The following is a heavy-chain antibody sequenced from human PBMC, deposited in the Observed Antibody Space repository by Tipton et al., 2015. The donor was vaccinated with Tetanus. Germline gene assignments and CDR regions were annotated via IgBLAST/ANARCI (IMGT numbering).Heavy chain of an antibody. CDR3: VSGAALDY. V-gene: IGHV3-21*06. Sequence: SLRLSCAASGFTLSRNSMNWVRQAPGKGLEWVSSISSTSRYINYADSVKGRFTVSRDNAKSSLFLQMNSLRDDDTAVYYCVSGAALDYWGQGTLITVSS. J-gene: IGHJ4*02. D-gene: IGHD6-25*01. CDR1: GFTLSRNS. CDR2: ISSTSRYI.